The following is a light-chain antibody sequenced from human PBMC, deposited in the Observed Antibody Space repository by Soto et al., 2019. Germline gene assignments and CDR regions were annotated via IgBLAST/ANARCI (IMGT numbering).Light chain of an antibody. CDR1: QSVHSA. CDR2: DAS. CDR3: QQYTNWPPFT. V-gene: IGKV3-15*01. J-gene: IGKJ4*01. Sequence: EIVMTQSPATLSVSPGEGATLSCRASQSVHSALAWYQQKPGQAPRLLIYDASTRATGIPARFSGSGSGTEFTLTISSLQSEDVAVYYCQQYTNWPPFTFGGGTKVEI.